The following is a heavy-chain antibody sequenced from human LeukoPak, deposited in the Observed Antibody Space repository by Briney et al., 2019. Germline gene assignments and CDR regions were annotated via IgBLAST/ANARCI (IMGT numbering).Heavy chain of an antibody. CDR2: ISGNGVTP. Sequence: PGGCLRLSCAASGFIFSDYAMSWVRQAPGKGPEWVAAISGNGVTPFYADSMKGRFTVSRDNSRNTLYLQITRLSADDTAVYYCVKGHYDPFDPWGQGTRVTVSS. J-gene: IGHJ5*02. D-gene: IGHD3-22*01. CDR3: VKGHYDPFDP. CDR1: GFIFSDYA. V-gene: IGHV3-23*01.